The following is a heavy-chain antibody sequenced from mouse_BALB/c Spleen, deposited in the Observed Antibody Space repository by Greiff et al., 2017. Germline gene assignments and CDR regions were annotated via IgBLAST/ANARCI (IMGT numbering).Heavy chain of an antibody. CDR2: IRNKANGYTT. CDR1: GFTFTDYY. D-gene: IGHD2-4*01. CDR3: ARITTSYAMDY. V-gene: IGHV7-3*02. Sequence: EVKVVESGGGLVQPGGSLRLSCATSGFTFTDYYMSWVRQPPGKALEWLGFIRNKANGYTTEYSASVKGRFTISRDNSQSILYLQMNTLRAEDSATYYCARITTSYAMDYWGQGTSVTVSS. J-gene: IGHJ4*01.